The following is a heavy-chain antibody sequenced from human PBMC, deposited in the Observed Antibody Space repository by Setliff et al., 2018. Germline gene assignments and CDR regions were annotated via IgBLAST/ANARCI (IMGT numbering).Heavy chain of an antibody. CDR3: ARELTAMAFDY. CDR2: IIPIFGTA. J-gene: IGHJ4*02. CDR1: GYTFTSYA. D-gene: IGHD5-18*01. Sequence: GASVKVSCKASGYTFTSYAISWVRQAPGQGLEWMGGIIPIFGTANYAQKFQGRVTITTDESTSTAYMELSSLRAEDTAVYYCARELTAMAFDYWGQGTLVTVSS. V-gene: IGHV1-69*05.